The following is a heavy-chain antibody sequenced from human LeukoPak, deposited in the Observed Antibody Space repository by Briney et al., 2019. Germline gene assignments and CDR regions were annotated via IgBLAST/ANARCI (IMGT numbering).Heavy chain of an antibody. CDR3: ASSSNWSRIEI. Sequence: PSETLSLTCTVSGGSVSSGSYYWSWIRPPPGKGLEWLGDIYYSGGTKYDPSLKSRVTISVETSKNPFSLKLNFMTAADTAVNYWASSSNWSRIEISGQGTMVTVSS. V-gene: IGHV4-61*01. CDR2: IYYSGGT. CDR1: GGSVSSGSYY. D-gene: IGHD1-20*01. J-gene: IGHJ3*02.